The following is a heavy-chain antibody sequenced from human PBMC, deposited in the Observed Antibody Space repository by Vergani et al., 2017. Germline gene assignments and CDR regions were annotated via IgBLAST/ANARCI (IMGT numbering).Heavy chain of an antibody. CDR3: ARLYISSSWGSYGMDV. CDR2: MNPNSGNT. CDR1: GYTFTSYD. V-gene: IGHV1-8*01. J-gene: IGHJ6*02. Sequence: QVQLVQSGAEVKKPGASVKVSCKASGYTFTSYDINWVRQATGQGLEWMGWMNPNSGNTGYAQKVQGRVTMTRNTSISTAYMELSSLRSEDTAVYYCARLYISSSWGSYGMDVWGQGTTVTVSS. D-gene: IGHD6-13*01.